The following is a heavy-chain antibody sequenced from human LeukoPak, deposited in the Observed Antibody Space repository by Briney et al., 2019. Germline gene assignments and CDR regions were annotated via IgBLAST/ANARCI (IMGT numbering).Heavy chain of an antibody. D-gene: IGHD2-2*01. V-gene: IGHV1-18*01. CDR1: GYTFSSYG. J-gene: IGHJ4*02. Sequence: ASVKVSCKASGYTFSSYGISWVRQAPGQGLEWMGWISAYNGNTNYAQKFQGRVTMTRDTSTSTVYMELSSLRSEDTAVYYCARDLSLCPYYWGQGTLVTVSS. CDR3: ARDLSLCPYY. CDR2: ISAYNGNT.